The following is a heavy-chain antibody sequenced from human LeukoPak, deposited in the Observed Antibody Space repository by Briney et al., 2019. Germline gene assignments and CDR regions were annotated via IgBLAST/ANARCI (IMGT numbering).Heavy chain of an antibody. CDR2: IHTTGT. V-gene: IGHV4-61*02. J-gene: IGHJ6*03. Sequence: SETLSLTCSVSGDSLNSATYFWTWIRQPAGKGLEWIGRIHTTGTNYNPSLKSRVTISVDTSRNQFSLNLSSVTAADTAVYYCARLQDYYDTTGSNYYYIDVWGQGTTAAVSS. D-gene: IGHD3-22*01. CDR3: ARLQDYYDTTGSNYYYIDV. CDR1: GDSLNSATYF.